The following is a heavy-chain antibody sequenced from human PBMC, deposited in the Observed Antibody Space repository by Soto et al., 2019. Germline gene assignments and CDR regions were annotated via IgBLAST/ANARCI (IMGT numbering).Heavy chain of an antibody. CDR1: GFTFSSYA. CDR2: ISYDGSNK. J-gene: IGHJ6*02. CDR3: ASCISTSCYLRWVSYGMDV. D-gene: IGHD2-2*01. V-gene: IGHV3-30-3*01. Sequence: LRLSCAASGFTFSSYAMHWVRQAPGKGLEWVAVISYDGSNKDYADSVKGRFTIYRDNSKNTLYLQMNSLRAEDTAVYYCASCISTSCYLRWVSYGMDVWGQGTTVTVSS.